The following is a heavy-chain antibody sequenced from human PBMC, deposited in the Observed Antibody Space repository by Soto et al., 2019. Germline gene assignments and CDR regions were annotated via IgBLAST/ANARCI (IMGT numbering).Heavy chain of an antibody. CDR1: GFTFSSYG. CDR3: AKDKRITIFGVGYYFDY. V-gene: IGHV3-30*18. D-gene: IGHD3-3*01. CDR2: ISYDGSNK. Sequence: GGSLRLSCAASGFTFSSYGMHWVRQAPGKGLEWVAVISYDGSNKYYADSVKGRFTISRDNSKNTLYLQMNSLRAEDTDVYYCAKDKRITIFGVGYYFDYWGQGTLVTVSS. J-gene: IGHJ4*02.